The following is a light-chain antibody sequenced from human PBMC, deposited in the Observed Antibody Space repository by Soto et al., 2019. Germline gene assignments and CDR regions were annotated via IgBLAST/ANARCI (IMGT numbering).Light chain of an antibody. Sequence: QSALTQPASVSGSPGQSIAISCTGTSSDIGAYDYVSWYQQHPDKAPKLIIYVVTKRPSGVSTRFSGSKSGNTASLTISGLQAEDEGDYYCGSHTSGSTRVFGTGTKLTVL. J-gene: IGLJ1*01. V-gene: IGLV2-14*01. CDR1: SSDIGAYDY. CDR2: VVT. CDR3: GSHTSGSTRV.